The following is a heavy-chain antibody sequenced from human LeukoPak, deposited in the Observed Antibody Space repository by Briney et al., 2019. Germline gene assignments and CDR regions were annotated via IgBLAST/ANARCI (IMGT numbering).Heavy chain of an antibody. CDR2: IKQDGSEK. J-gene: IGHJ4*02. Sequence: QPGGSLRLSCAASGFTFSSYWMSWVRQAPGKGLEWLANIKQDGSEKYYVDSVKGRFTISRDNAKNSLYLQMNSLRAEDTAVYYCARVGLLWFGELLSQNFDYWGQGTLVTVSS. CDR3: ARVGLLWFGELLSQNFDY. CDR1: GFTFSSYW. V-gene: IGHV3-7*03. D-gene: IGHD3-10*01.